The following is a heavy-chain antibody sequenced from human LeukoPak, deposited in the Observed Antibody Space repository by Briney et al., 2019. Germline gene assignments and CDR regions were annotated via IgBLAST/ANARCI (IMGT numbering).Heavy chain of an antibody. J-gene: IGHJ4*02. D-gene: IGHD1-26*01. CDR2: INHSGST. V-gene: IGHV4-39*07. Sequence: SETLSLTCTVSGGSISSSSYYWGWIRQPPGKGLEWIGEINHSGSTNYNPSLKSRVTISVDTFKNQFSLKLSSVTAADTAVYYCARGAYSGSYYVVWGQGTLVTVSS. CDR1: GGSISSSSYY. CDR3: ARGAYSGSYYVV.